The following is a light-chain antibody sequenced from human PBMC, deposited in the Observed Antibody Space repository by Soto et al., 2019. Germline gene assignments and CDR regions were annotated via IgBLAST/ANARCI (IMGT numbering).Light chain of an antibody. CDR3: QQYNSSPLT. CDR1: QSISSW. CDR2: EAS. V-gene: IGKV1-5*01. Sequence: DIQMTQSPSTLSAFVGDRVTITCRANQSISSWLAWYQQKPGKAPNLLIYEASSLQSGVPSRFSGSGSGAXFTLTISSLQPDDFATYYCQQYNSSPLTFGGGTKVEIK. J-gene: IGKJ4*01.